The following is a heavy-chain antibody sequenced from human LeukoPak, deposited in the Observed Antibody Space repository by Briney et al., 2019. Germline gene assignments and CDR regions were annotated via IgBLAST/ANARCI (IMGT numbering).Heavy chain of an antibody. CDR3: ARGGCGSCLFDY. CDR1: GGSITINY. Sequence: SQTLSLTCTVSGGSITINYWSWIRQPPGKGLEWIGLLYNSGSTNYNPSLKSRVTISVDTSKNQFSLKLTSVTAADTAVYYCARGGCGSCLFDYWGQGTLVTVSS. J-gene: IGHJ4*02. CDR2: LYNSGST. D-gene: IGHD2-15*01. V-gene: IGHV4-59*01.